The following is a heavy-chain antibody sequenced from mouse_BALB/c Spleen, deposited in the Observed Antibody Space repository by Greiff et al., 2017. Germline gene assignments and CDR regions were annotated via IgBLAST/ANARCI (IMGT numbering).Heavy chain of an antibody. Sequence: EVKVVESGGGLVKPGGSLKLSCAASGFTFSSYTMSWVRQTPEKRLEWVATISSGGSYTYYPDSVKGRFTISRDNAKNTLYLQMSSLKSEDTAMYYCTRETGSGAWFAYWGQGTLVTVSA. D-gene: IGHD4-1*01. CDR3: TRETGSGAWFAY. CDR1: GFTFSSYT. CDR2: ISSGGSYT. V-gene: IGHV5-6-4*01. J-gene: IGHJ3*01.